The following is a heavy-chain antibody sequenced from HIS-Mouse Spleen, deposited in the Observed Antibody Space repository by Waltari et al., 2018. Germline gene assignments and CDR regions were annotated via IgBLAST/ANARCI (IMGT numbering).Heavy chain of an antibody. CDR1: GGSISSSSYY. V-gene: IGHV4-39*07. CDR2: SNYRVST. Sequence: QLQLQESGPGLVKPSETLSLTCTVSGGSISSSSYYWGWIRQPPGKGLGWSGRSNYRVSTYHHPSLESRVTISVDTSKNQFSLKLSAVTAADTAVYYCAREIPYSSSWYDWYFDLWGRGTLVTVSS. CDR3: AREIPYSSSWYDWYFDL. D-gene: IGHD6-13*01. J-gene: IGHJ2*01.